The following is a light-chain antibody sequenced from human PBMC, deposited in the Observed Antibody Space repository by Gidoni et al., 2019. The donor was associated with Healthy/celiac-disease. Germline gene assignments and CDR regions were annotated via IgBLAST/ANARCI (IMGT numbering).Light chain of an antibody. J-gene: IGKJ1*01. CDR3: QKYGSSPET. Sequence: ELVLTQSPGTLSLSPGERATLSCRASKSVSSIYLAWYQQKPGQAPRLLIYGASSRDTGIPDRFSGSGSGTDFTLTISRLEPEDVAVYYCQKYGSSPETFGQGTKVEIK. V-gene: IGKV3-20*01. CDR2: GAS. CDR1: KSVSSIY.